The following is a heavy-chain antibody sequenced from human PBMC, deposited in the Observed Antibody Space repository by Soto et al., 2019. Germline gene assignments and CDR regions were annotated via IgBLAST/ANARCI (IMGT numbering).Heavy chain of an antibody. J-gene: IGHJ4*02. CDR3: ARHPGYYDILTGPGPFDY. CDR2: IYPGDSDT. Sequence: SLKISCKGSGYSFTSYRIGWVRQMPGKGLEWMGIIYPGDSDTRYSPSFQGQVTISADKSISTAYLQWSSLKASDTAMYYCARHPGYYDILTGPGPFDYWGQGTLVSVSS. V-gene: IGHV5-51*01. D-gene: IGHD3-9*01. CDR1: GYSFTSYR.